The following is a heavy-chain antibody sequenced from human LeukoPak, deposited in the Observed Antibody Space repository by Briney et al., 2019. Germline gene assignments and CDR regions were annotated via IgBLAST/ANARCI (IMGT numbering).Heavy chain of an antibody. CDR2: ISGSSASI. J-gene: IGHJ4*02. CDR1: GFTLSSDS. CDR3: ATGHTWGLFLTHLVH. V-gene: IGHV3-48*01. Sequence: GGSLRLSCVGSGFTLSSDSMNWGSQAPGKGLEWISHISGSSASIKYEDSVKGRFTISRDNAKNSLFLQMNSLRVEDTAMYYCATGHTWGLFLTHLVHWAQGIPVTVSS. D-gene: IGHD2-21*01.